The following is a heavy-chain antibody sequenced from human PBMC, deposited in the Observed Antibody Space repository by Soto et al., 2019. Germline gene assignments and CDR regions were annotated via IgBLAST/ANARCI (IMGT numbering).Heavy chain of an antibody. D-gene: IGHD3-16*01. Sequence: QVQLVESGGGVVQPGRSLRLSCAASGFTFSSYGMHWVRQAPGKGLEWVAVISYDGSNKYYADSVKGRFTISRDNSKNTLYLQMNSRRAEDTAVYYCAKNLLTGRYYYGMDVWGQGTTVTVSS. CDR1: GFTFSSYG. J-gene: IGHJ6*02. CDR3: AKNLLTGRYYYGMDV. V-gene: IGHV3-30*18. CDR2: ISYDGSNK.